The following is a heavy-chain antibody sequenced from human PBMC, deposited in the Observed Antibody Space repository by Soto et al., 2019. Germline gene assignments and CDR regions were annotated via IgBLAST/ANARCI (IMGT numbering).Heavy chain of an antibody. Sequence: SETLSLTCAVSGYSIRSGYFWGWIRQPPGKGLEWIGSMYHSGITYYNLSLKSRVTISVDTSKNQLSLKLSSATAADTAVYYCARAPKVSGSAQTRPDFWGQGSLVTVSS. V-gene: IGHV4-38-2*01. CDR1: GYSIRSGYF. CDR3: ARAPKVSGSAQTRPDF. D-gene: IGHD6-6*01. J-gene: IGHJ4*02. CDR2: MYHSGIT.